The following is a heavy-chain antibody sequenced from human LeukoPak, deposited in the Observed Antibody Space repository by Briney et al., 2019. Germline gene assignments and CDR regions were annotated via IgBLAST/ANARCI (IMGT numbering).Heavy chain of an antibody. D-gene: IGHD2-15*01. CDR2: IYYSGST. J-gene: IGHJ3*02. V-gene: IGHV4-39*01. CDR3: ARASYTPPLKSHFDI. Sequence: SETLSLTCTVSGGSISSSSYYWGWIRQPPGKGLEWIGSIYYSGSTYYNPSLKSRVTISVDTSKNQFSLKLSSVTAADTAVYYCARASYTPPLKSHFDIWGQGTMVTVSS. CDR1: GGSISSSSYY.